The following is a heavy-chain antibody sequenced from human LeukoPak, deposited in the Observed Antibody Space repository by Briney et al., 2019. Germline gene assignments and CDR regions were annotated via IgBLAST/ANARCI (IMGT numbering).Heavy chain of an antibody. D-gene: IGHD3-10*01. Sequence: PGRSLRLSCAASGFTFSVYGMHWVRQAPGEGLEWVAVISHDGNNKYYEDSVKGRFSISRDNSKNTLYLQMNSLRAEDTAIYYCAKAEGVSGSLYHGDYWGQGTLVTVSS. CDR1: GFTFSVYG. CDR2: ISHDGNNK. V-gene: IGHV3-30*18. J-gene: IGHJ4*02. CDR3: AKAEGVSGSLYHGDY.